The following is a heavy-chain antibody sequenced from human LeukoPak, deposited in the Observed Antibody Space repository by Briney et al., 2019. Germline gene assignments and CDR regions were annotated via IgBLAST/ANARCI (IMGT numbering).Heavy chain of an antibody. CDR2: IIPIFGTA. D-gene: IGHD3-22*01. CDR1: GGTFSSYA. V-gene: IGHV1-69*13. CDR3: ARSPRLWLLPSYFDY. Sequence: SVNVSCKASGGTFSSYAISWVRQAPGQGLEWMGGIIPIFGTANYAQKFQGRVTITADESTSTAYMELSSLRSEDTAVYYCARSPRLWLLPSYFDYWGQGTLVTVSS. J-gene: IGHJ4*02.